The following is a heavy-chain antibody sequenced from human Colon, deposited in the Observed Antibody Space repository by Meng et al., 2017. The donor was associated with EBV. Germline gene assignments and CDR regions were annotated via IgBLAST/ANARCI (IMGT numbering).Heavy chain of an antibody. CDR1: GGSMSSGNYY. Sequence: QVQLQESGPGLVEPSQTLSLTCPVSGGSMSSGNYYWSWIRQPPGKGLEWIGYIHHSGSAYYNPSLKSRVSISVDTSKNQFSLNLNSMTAADTAVYYCASFDHIPRRNYFDYWGQGTLGTVSP. V-gene: IGHV4-30-4*01. J-gene: IGHJ4*02. CDR3: ASFDHIPRRNYFDY. CDR2: IHHSGSA. D-gene: IGHD2-21*01.